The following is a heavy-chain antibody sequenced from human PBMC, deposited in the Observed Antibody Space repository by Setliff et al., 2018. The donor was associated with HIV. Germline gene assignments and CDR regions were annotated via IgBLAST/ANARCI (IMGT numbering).Heavy chain of an antibody. CDR1: GGSISRYY. V-gene: IGHV4-4*07. CDR3: VRQGHWYIPWYFDY. J-gene: IGHJ4*02. CDR2: IYTSGST. D-gene: IGHD1-20*01. Sequence: SETLSLTCTVSGGSISRYYWSWIRQPAGKGLEWIGRIYTSGSTNYNPSLKSRVTMSVDTSKNQFSLKLSSVTAADTAVYYCVRQGHWYIPWYFDYWGQGALVTVSS.